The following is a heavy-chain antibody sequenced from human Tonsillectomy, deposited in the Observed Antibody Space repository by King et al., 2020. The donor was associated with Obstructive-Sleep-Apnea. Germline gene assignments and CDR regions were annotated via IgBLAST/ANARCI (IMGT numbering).Heavy chain of an antibody. D-gene: IGHD6-13*01. V-gene: IGHV4-39*07. CDR3: GREWALGTSWFDP. CDR2: FYYSGRT. Sequence: QLQESGPGLVKPSETLSLTCTVSGGSINSSSYYWGWIRQPPGKGLEWIGSFYYSGRTYIHPPLKSRVTLSVDTSKNQLFLKLTSVTAADTAVYYCGREWALGTSWFDPWGQGTLVTVSS. J-gene: IGHJ5*02. CDR1: GGSINSSSYY.